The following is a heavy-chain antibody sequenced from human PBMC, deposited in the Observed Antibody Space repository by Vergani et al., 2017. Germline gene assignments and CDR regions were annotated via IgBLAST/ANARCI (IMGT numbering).Heavy chain of an antibody. CDR2: IYYSGST. CDR3: ARNPYCGVDCYSDAFDI. J-gene: IGHJ3*02. D-gene: IGHD2-21*02. Sequence: QVQLQESGPGLVKPSETLSLTCTVSGGSISSYYWSWIRQPPGKGLEWIGYIYYSGSTNYNPSLKSRVTISVDTSKNQFSLKLSSVTAAETSVYYCARNPYCGVDCYSDAFDIWGQGTMVSVSS. CDR1: GGSISSYY. V-gene: IGHV4-59*01.